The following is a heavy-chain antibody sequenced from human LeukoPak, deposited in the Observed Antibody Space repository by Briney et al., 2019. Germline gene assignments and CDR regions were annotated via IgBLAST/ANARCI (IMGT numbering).Heavy chain of an antibody. CDR3: ARELIAAAGGFDP. V-gene: IGHV1-46*01. J-gene: IGHJ5*02. Sequence: RASVKVSCTASGHTFTSYYMHWVRQAPGQGLEWMGIINPSGGSTSYAQKFQGRVTMTRDTSTSTVYMELSSLRSEDTAVYYCARELIAAAGGFDPWGQGTLVTVSS. CDR1: GHTFTSYY. CDR2: INPSGGST. D-gene: IGHD6-13*01.